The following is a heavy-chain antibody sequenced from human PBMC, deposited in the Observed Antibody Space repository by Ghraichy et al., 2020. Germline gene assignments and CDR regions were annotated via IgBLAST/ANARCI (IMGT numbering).Heavy chain of an antibody. Sequence: SETLSLTCAVYGGSFSGYYWSWIRQPPGKGLEWIGEINHSGSTNYNPSLKSRVTISVDTSKNQFSLKLSSVTAADTAVYYCARGLKVRDYDFWSGYLPDYWGQGTLVTVSS. CDR2: INHSGST. J-gene: IGHJ4*02. D-gene: IGHD3-3*01. CDR1: GGSFSGYY. CDR3: ARGLKVRDYDFWSGYLPDY. V-gene: IGHV4-34*01.